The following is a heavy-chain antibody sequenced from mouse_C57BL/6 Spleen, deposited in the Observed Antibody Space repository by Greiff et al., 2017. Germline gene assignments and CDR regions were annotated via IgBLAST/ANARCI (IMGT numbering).Heavy chain of an antibody. CDR1: GYTFTSYG. J-gene: IGHJ2*01. Sequence: VQLQQSGTVLARPGASVKMSCKTSGYTFTSYGMHWVKQSPGQGLEWIGAIYPGNSATSYNEKFKGKAKRTAVTSASTAYMELNNLTNEDSAVYYCTRSNWDGDYWGKGTTRTVSS. CDR2: IYPGNSAT. V-gene: IGHV1-5*01. CDR3: TRSNWDGDY. D-gene: IGHD4-1*02.